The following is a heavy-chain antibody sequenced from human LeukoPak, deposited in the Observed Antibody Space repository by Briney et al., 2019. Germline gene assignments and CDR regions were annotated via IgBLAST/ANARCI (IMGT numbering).Heavy chain of an antibody. V-gene: IGHV5-51*01. CDR1: GYSFTTYW. CDR2: IYPGDSDT. CDR3: ARDIGYYASGSYFDY. J-gene: IGHJ4*02. D-gene: IGHD3-10*01. Sequence: GESLKISCKGSGYSFTTYWIGWVRQMPGKGLEWMGIIYPGDSDTKYSPSFQGQVTISADKSISTAYLQWSSLKASDTAMYYCARDIGYYASGSYFDYWGRGTLVTVSS.